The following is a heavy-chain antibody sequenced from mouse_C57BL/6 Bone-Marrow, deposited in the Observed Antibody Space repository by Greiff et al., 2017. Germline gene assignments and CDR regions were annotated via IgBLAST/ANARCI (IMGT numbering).Heavy chain of an antibody. V-gene: IGHV1-63*01. CDR1: GYTFTNYW. CDR2: IYPGGGYT. J-gene: IGHJ2*01. D-gene: IGHD2-1*01. CDR3: ARSRRHYGNYNFDY. Sequence: QVQLQQSGAELVRPGTSVTMSCKASGYTFTNYWIGWAKQRPGHGLEWIGDIYPGGGYTNSNEKFTGKATLTADKSSSTAYMQFSSLTSEDSAIYYCARSRRHYGNYNFDYWGQGTTLTVSS.